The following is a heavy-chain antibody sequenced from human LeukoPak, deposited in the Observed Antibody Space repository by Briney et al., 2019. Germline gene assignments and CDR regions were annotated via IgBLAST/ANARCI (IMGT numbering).Heavy chain of an antibody. CDR2: ISVYNGNT. V-gene: IGHV1-18*01. J-gene: IGHJ5*02. Sequence: ASVKVSCKASGSTFTNYGISWVRQAPGQGLEWMGWISVYNGNTKYAQNLQGRATMTTDTSTSTAYMELRSLRSDDTAVYYCARGGVGHCSGGSCPTSWFDPWGQGTLVTVSS. D-gene: IGHD2-15*01. CDR1: GSTFTNYG. CDR3: ARGGVGHCSGGSCPTSWFDP.